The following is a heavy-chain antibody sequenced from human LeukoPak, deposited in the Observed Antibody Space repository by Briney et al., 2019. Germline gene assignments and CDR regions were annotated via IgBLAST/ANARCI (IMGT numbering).Heavy chain of an antibody. CDR1: GYTFTTYD. CDR3: AHGGNLKNFDY. V-gene: IGHV1-8*01. Sequence: ASVKVSCKASGYTFTTYDINWVRQATGQGLEWMGRMNPNSGNTGYTQKFQGRVTMTRNTSISTAYMELSSLRSEDTAVYYCAHGGNLKNFDYWGQGTLVTVSS. D-gene: IGHD4-23*01. CDR2: MNPNSGNT. J-gene: IGHJ4*02.